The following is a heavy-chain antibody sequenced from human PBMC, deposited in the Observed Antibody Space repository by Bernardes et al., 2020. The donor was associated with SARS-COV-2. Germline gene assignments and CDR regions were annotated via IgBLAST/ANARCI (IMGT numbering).Heavy chain of an antibody. CDR2: IYPGDSDI. J-gene: IGHJ5*02. CDR3: ARQNRKWLATRRMGWFDP. Sequence: GESLKISCKGSGYRFDNYWIGWVRQMPGKGLEWMGIIYPGDSDIRYSPSFQGQVTISADKSISTAYLQWSSLKASDTAVYYCARQNRKWLATRRMGWFDPWGQGTLVTVSS. CDR1: GYRFDNYW. V-gene: IGHV5-51*01. D-gene: IGHD6-19*01.